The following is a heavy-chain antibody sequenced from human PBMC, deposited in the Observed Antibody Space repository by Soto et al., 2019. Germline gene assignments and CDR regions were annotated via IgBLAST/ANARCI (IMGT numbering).Heavy chain of an antibody. CDR3: AATSTMFGVRGRFDT. Sequence: ASETLSLTCTVSGGSVSGRNFYWGWIRQPPGKGLEWIGSIYDGGNIYFNPSLKSRVTLSVDTSKNQFSLNVTSATASDSAVYYCAATSTMFGVRGRFDTWGLGTLVTVSS. J-gene: IGHJ5*02. V-gene: IGHV4-39*01. CDR1: GGSVSGRNFY. CDR2: IYDGGNI. D-gene: IGHD3-3*01.